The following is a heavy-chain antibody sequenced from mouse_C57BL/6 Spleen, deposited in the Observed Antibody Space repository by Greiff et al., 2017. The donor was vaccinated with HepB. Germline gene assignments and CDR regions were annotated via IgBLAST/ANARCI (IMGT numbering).Heavy chain of an antibody. CDR2: IWSDGST. D-gene: IGHD4-1*01. CDR1: GFSLTSYG. Sequence: VKLQESGPGLVAPSQSLSITCTVSGFSLTSYGVHWVRQPPGKGLEWLVVIWSDGSTTYNSALKSRLSISKDNSKSQVFLKMNSLQTDDTAMYYCARHGTGTNAMDYWGQGTSVTVSS. J-gene: IGHJ4*01. V-gene: IGHV2-6-1*01. CDR3: ARHGTGTNAMDY.